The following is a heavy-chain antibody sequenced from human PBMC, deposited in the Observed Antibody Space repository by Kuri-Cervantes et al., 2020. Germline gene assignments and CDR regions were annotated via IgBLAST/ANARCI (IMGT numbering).Heavy chain of an antibody. Sequence: GESLKISCAASGFTFSSYAMHWVRQAPGKGLEWVAVISYDGSNKYYADSVKGRFTIYRDNSKNALYLQMNSLRAEDTAVYYCAKDLLIGYGDYTETYYYYGMGVWGQGTTVTVSS. V-gene: IGHV3-30-3*01. CDR1: GFTFSSYA. J-gene: IGHJ6*02. CDR2: ISYDGSNK. D-gene: IGHD4-17*01. CDR3: AKDLLIGYGDYTETYYYYGMGV.